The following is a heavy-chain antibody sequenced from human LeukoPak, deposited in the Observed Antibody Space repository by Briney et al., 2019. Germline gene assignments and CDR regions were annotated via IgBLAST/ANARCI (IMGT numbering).Heavy chain of an antibody. J-gene: IGHJ3*02. CDR3: ARVFTVIVVDALDI. Sequence: GGSLRLSCAASGFTFSSYWMHWVRQAPGKGLVWVSRINSDGSSISYADSVKGRFTISRDNAKNTLYLQMNSLRAEDTAVYYCARVFTVIVVDALDIWGQGTMVTVSS. V-gene: IGHV3-74*01. CDR2: INSDGSSI. CDR1: GFTFSSYW. D-gene: IGHD3-22*01.